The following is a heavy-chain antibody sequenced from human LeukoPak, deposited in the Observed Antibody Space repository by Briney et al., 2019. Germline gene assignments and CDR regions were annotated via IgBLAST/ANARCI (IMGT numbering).Heavy chain of an antibody. J-gene: IGHJ6*02. CDR2: ISSNGGST. V-gene: IGHV3-64*01. Sequence: PGGSQRLSCAASGFTFSSYAMHWVRQAPGKGLEYVSAISSNGGSTYYANSVKGRFTISRDNSKNTLYLQMGSLRAEDMAVYYCARSRFYYYYYGMDVWGQGTTVTVSS. CDR3: ARSRFYYYYYGMDV. CDR1: GFTFSSYA.